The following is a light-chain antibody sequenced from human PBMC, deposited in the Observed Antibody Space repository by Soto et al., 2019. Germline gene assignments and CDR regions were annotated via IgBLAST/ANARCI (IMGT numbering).Light chain of an antibody. V-gene: IGKV3-15*01. J-gene: IGKJ1*01. CDR2: GAS. CDR3: QQYNNCPLT. Sequence: DILMTQSPATLSVSPGEGATLSCRASQTISSNLAWYQQKPGQVPRLLMYGASTRATGIPARFSGSGSGTEFTLTISSLQSEDFAVYYCQQYNNCPLTFGQGTKVEIK. CDR1: QTISSN.